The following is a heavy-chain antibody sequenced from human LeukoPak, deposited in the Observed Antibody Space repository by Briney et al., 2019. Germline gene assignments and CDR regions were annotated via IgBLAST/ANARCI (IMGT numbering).Heavy chain of an antibody. CDR2: ISSSSSYI. D-gene: IGHD2-2*01. J-gene: IGHJ4*02. CDR1: GFTFSSYS. CDR3: ARDRDRDWGVVVPAAMVY. Sequence: GGSLRLSCAASGFTFSSYSMNWVRQAPGKGLEWVSSISSSSSYIYYAESVKGRFTISRDNAKNSLYLQMNSLRAEDTAVYYCARDRDRDWGVVVPAAMVYWGQGTLVTVSS. V-gene: IGHV3-21*01.